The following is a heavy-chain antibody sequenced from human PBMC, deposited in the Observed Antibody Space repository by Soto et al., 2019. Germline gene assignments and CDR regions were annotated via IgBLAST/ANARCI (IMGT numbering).Heavy chain of an antibody. D-gene: IGHD4-4*01. CDR2: IIPIFGTA. Sequence: QVQLVQSGAEVKKPGSSVKVSCKASGGTFSSYAISWVREAPGEGLEWLGAIIPIFGTANYAQKFQGRVTITADESTSTAYMELSSLRSEDRAVYYCAREITTVTHVFDYWGQGTLVTVSS. CDR1: GGTFSSYA. J-gene: IGHJ4*02. CDR3: AREITTVTHVFDY. V-gene: IGHV1-69*12.